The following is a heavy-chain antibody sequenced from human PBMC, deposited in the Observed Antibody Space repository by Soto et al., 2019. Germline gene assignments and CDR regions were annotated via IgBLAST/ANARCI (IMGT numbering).Heavy chain of an antibody. CDR3: AKVWNYPSALYMDV. CDR1: GFTFSSYW. CDR2: IKQDGSEK. Sequence: GGSLRLSCAASGFTFSSYWMSWVRQAPGKGLEWVANIKQDGSEKYYVDSVKGRFTISRDNAKNSLYLQMNSLRAEDTAVYYCAKVWNYPSALYMDVWGKGTTVTVSS. V-gene: IGHV3-7*01. J-gene: IGHJ6*03. D-gene: IGHD1-7*01.